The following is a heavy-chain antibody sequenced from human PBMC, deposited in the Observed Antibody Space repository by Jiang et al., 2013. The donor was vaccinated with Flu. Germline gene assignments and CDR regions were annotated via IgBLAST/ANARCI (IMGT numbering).Heavy chain of an antibody. CDR3: ARDGSSGYYYFNWFDP. V-gene: IGHV3-30-3*01. Sequence: LEWVAVISYDGSNKYYADSVKGRFTISRDNSKNTLYLQMNSLRAEDTAVYYCARDGSSGYYYFNWFDPWGRGNPGHRLL. J-gene: IGHJ5*02. D-gene: IGHD3-22*01. CDR2: ISYDGSNK.